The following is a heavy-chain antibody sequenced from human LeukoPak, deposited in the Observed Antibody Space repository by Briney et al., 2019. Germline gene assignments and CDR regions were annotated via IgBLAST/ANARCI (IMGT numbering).Heavy chain of an antibody. CDR1: GYSISSGYY. CDR2: IYHSGST. V-gene: IGHV4-38-2*02. Sequence: SETLSLTCTVSGYSISSGYYWGWIRQPPGKGLEWIGSIYHSGSTYYNPSLKSRVTISVDTSKNQFSLKLSSVTAADTAVYYCARHDLNYYGSGSFDYWGQGTLVTVSS. CDR3: ARHDLNYYGSGSFDY. J-gene: IGHJ4*02. D-gene: IGHD3-10*01.